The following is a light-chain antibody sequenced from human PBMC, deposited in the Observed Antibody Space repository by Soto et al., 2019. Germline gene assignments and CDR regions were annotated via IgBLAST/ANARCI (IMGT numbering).Light chain of an antibody. CDR3: ATWDDSLTGLV. J-gene: IGLJ3*02. Sequence: QSVLTQPPSASGAPGQGVSISCSGSSSNIGSNYVYWYQQLPGRAPRLIIYKNDQRPSGVPGRFSGSKSGTSASLAISGLRSEDEALYHCATWDDSLTGLVFGGGTQLTVL. CDR1: SSNIGSNY. V-gene: IGLV1-47*01. CDR2: KND.